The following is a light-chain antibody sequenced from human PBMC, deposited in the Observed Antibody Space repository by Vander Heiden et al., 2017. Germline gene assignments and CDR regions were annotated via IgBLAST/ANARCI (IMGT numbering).Light chain of an antibody. J-gene: IGLJ2*01. CDR3: SAWDSSLTARV. V-gene: IGLV10-54*04. Sequence: QPGLTQPPSVSTGLRQTATLTCTGNIKAVGKQEAAWLQQHQGHPPKVLSYRNNNRPSGSSERFSASTSGNTASMIITGRQPEDEADYYCSAWDSSLTARVFGGGTKLTVL. CDR1: IKAVGKQE. CDR2: RNN.